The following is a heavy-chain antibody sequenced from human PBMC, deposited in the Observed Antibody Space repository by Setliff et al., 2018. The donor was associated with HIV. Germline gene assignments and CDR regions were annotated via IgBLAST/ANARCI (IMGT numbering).Heavy chain of an antibody. CDR3: ARGFSVYSSSDPILNWLDP. J-gene: IGHJ5*02. CDR2: INAGNGNT. CDR1: GYTFTSYT. Sequence: ASVKVSCKASGYTFTSYTLHWVRQAPGQRLEWMGWINAGNGNTEFSQKFQGRVTIARDTSASTAYMDLSSLRSEDTAVYYCARGFSVYSSSDPILNWLDPWGQGTLVTVSS. V-gene: IGHV1-3*01. D-gene: IGHD6-6*01.